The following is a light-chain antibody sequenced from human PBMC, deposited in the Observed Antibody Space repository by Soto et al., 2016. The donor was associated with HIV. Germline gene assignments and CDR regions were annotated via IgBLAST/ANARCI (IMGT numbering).Light chain of an antibody. CDR1: QDINNN. Sequence: DIQMTQSPSSLSASVGDRVTITCQASQDINNNLNWFQQKPGKAPKLLIYKASVLASGVPSRFSGGGSRTEFTLTINSLQPDDFATYFCQQYNMWWAFGQGTKVEIK. J-gene: IGKJ1*01. V-gene: IGKV1-5*03. CDR2: KAS. CDR3: QQYNMWWA.